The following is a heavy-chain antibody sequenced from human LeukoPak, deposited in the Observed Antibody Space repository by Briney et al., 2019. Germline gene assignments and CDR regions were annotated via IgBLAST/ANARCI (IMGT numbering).Heavy chain of an antibody. CDR2: NYYSGST. CDR1: GGSFSSYY. V-gene: IGHV4-59*12. D-gene: IGHD3-22*01. Sequence: PSETLSLTCTVSGGSFSSYYWSWIRQPPGKGLEWIGYNYYSGSTYYNPSLKSRVTISVDTSKNQFSLKLSSVTAADTAVYYCASGDYYYDSSGYYSWFDPWGQGTLVTVSS. J-gene: IGHJ5*02. CDR3: ASGDYYYDSSGYYSWFDP.